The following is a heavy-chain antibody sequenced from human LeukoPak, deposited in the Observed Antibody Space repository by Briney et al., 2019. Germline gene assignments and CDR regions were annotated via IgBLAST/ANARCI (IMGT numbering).Heavy chain of an antibody. CDR2: ISGSGGST. J-gene: IGHJ4*02. CDR3: AKDAPYCGGDCYSGYFDY. CDR1: GFTFSSYA. V-gene: IGHV3-23*01. D-gene: IGHD2-21*02. Sequence: TGGSLRLSCAASGFTFSSYAMSWVRQAPGKGLEWVSAISGSGGSTYYADSVKGRFTISRDNSKNTLYLQMNSLRAEDTAVYYCAKDAPYCGGDCYSGYFDYWGRGTLVTVSS.